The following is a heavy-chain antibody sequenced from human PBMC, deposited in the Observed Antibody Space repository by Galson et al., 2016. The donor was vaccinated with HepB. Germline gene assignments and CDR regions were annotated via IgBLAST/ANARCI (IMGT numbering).Heavy chain of an antibody. D-gene: IGHD2-21*02. CDR3: ATPNCDGDCYPYRFES. J-gene: IGHJ4*02. CDR2: IYYSGST. CDR1: GGSISSSSYY. Sequence: SETLSLTCTVSGGSISSSSYYWGWIRQPPGKGLEWIGSIYYSGSTYYNPSLKIRVTISVDPSKNQFSLNVTSVTASDTAVYYCATPNCDGDCYPYRFESWGQGTLVTVSS. V-gene: IGHV4-39*01.